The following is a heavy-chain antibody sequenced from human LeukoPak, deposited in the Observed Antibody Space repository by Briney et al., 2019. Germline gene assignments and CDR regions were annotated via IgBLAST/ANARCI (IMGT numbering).Heavy chain of an antibody. J-gene: IGHJ4*02. CDR1: GGSFSGYY. CDR2: INHSGST. CDR3: ARGPMGYDSEQY. Sequence: SETLSLTCAVYGGSFSGYYWSWIRQPPGKGLEWIGEINHSGSTNYNPSLKSRVTISVDTSKNQFSLKLSSVTAADTAVYYCARGPMGYDSEQYWGQGTLVTVSS. D-gene: IGHD3-22*01. V-gene: IGHV4-34*01.